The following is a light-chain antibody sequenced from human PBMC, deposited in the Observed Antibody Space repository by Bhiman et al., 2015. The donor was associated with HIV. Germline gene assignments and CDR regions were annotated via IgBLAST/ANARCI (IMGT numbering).Light chain of an antibody. Sequence: SYELTQPPSVSLSPGQTATIACSGDKLGNQYVNWYYQRPGQSPVMVIYQDNRRPSGIPDRFSGSNSGNTATLTISGTQPMDEGDYYCQAWDRDTYGYVFGAATTVTVL. CDR3: QAWDRDTYGYV. J-gene: IGLJ1*01. CDR1: KLGNQY. V-gene: IGLV3-1*01. CDR2: QDN.